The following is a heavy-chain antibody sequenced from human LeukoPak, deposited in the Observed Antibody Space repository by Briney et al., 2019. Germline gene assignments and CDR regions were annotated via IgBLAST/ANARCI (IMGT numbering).Heavy chain of an antibody. CDR2: INHSGST. D-gene: IGHD3-3*01. Sequence: SETLSLTCAVYGGSFSGYYWNWIRQPPGKGLEWIGEINHSGSTSYNPSLKSRVTVSVDTSKNQFSLRLSSVTAADTAVYYCARVPYFDFWSGHFDYWGQGTLVTVSS. CDR3: ARVPYFDFWSGHFDY. CDR1: GGSFSGYY. J-gene: IGHJ4*02. V-gene: IGHV4-34*01.